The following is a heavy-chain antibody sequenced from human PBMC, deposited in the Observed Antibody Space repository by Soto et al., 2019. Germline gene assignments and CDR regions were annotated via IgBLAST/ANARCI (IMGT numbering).Heavy chain of an antibody. Sequence: GGSLRLSCAASGFTFSGSAMHWVRQASGKGLEWVGRIRSKTNSYATAYAASVKGRFTISRDDSKDTAYLQMNSPKTEDTAVYYCTRDPRNYYDSIGSANWFDPWGQGTLVTVSS. J-gene: IGHJ5*02. V-gene: IGHV3-73*01. CDR2: IRSKTNSYAT. CDR3: TRDPRNYYDSIGSANWFDP. CDR1: GFTFSGSA. D-gene: IGHD3-22*01.